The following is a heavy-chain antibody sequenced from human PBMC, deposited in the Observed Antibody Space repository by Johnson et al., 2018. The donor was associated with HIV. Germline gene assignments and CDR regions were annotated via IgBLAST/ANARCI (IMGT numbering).Heavy chain of an antibody. V-gene: IGHV3-33*06. CDR3: AKDRAIYSSRAVVAFDI. CDR2: IWYDGSNK. D-gene: IGHD6-13*01. CDR1: GFTFSSYG. Sequence: QVQLVESGGGVVQPGRSLRLSCAASGFTFSSYGMHWVRQAPGKGLEWVAVIWYDGSNKYYADSVKGRFNISRDNSKNTLDLQMNSLRAEDTAVYYCAKDRAIYSSRAVVAFDIWGQGTMVTVSS. J-gene: IGHJ3*02.